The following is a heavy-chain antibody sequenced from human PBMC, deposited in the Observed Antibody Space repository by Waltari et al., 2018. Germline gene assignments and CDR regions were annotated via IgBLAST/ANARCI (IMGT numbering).Heavy chain of an antibody. D-gene: IGHD2-2*01. V-gene: IGHV3-21*01. J-gene: IGHJ4*02. Sequence: EVQLVESGGVLVKPGRSLRLSCAASGFLFGSFSINLCRQAPGKGLEWVSSISSSSSYIYYADSVKGRFTISRDNAKNSLYLQMNSLRAEDTAVYYCASTKYQLPFDYWGQGTLVTVSS. CDR3: ASTKYQLPFDY. CDR2: ISSSSSYI. CDR1: GFLFGSFS.